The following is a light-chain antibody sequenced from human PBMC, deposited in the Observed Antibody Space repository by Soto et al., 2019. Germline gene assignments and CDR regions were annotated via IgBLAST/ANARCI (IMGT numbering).Light chain of an antibody. Sequence: QSVLTQSPSASGTPGQRVTISCSGSSSNIGSNYVCWYQQLPGAAPKLLIYNNNQRPSGVPDRFSGSKSATSASLALSGLRSEDEADYYCAAWDDSLRGYVFGTGTKVTVL. CDR3: AAWDDSLRGYV. CDR2: NNN. V-gene: IGLV1-47*02. J-gene: IGLJ1*01. CDR1: SSNIGSNY.